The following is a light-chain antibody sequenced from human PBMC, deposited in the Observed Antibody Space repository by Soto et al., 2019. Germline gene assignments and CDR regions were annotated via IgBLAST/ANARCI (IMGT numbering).Light chain of an antibody. V-gene: IGKV3-15*01. J-gene: IGKJ2*01. CDR2: DAS. CDR1: QSVSSY. Sequence: EIVMTQSPATLSVSLGERVTLSCRASQSVSSYLAWYQQKPGQALRLLISDASTRATDIPDRFSGSGSGTDFTLTISSLQSTDLAVYYCLQYSTWPPLYTFGQGNKREIK. CDR3: LQYSTWPPLYT.